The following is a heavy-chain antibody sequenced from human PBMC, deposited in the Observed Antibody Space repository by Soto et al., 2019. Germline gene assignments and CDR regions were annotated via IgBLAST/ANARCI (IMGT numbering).Heavy chain of an antibody. V-gene: IGHV3-48*03. CDR2: ISYSGSTI. CDR1: GFTFSSYE. D-gene: IGHD3-22*01. Sequence: GGSLRLSCAASGFTFSSYEMNWVRQAPGKGLEWVSYISYSGSTIYYADSVKGRFTISRDNAKNSLYLQMNSLRAEDTAVYYCARDYYDGSHYYPAGCDYWGQGTLVTVSS. J-gene: IGHJ4*02. CDR3: ARDYYDGSHYYPAGCDY.